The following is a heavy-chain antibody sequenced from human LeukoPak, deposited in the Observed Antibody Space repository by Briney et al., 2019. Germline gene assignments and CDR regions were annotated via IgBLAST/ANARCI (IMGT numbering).Heavy chain of an antibody. CDR3: ARHGRDYYDSSGYYPIHLFDY. CDR2: INHSGST. Sequence: PSETLSLTCAVYGGSFSGYYWSWIRQPPGKGLEWIGEINHSGSTNYNPSLKSRVTISVDTSKNQFSLKLSSVTAADTAVYYCARHGRDYYDSSGYYPIHLFDYWGQGTLVTVSS. V-gene: IGHV4-34*01. J-gene: IGHJ4*02. D-gene: IGHD3-22*01. CDR1: GGSFSGYY.